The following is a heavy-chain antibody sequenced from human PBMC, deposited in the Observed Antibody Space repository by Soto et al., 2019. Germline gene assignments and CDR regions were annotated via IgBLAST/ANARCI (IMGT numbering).Heavy chain of an antibody. D-gene: IGHD2-2*01. CDR2: INPNSGGT. J-gene: IGHJ6*02. V-gene: IGHV1-2*02. CDR3: ARDQYCSSTSCRHYYYYGMDV. CDR1: GYTFTGYY. Sequence: ASVKVSCKASGYTFTGYYMHWVRQAPGQGLEWMGWINPNSGGTNYAQKFQGRVTMTRDTSISTAYMELSRLRSDDTAVYYCARDQYCSSTSCRHYYYYGMDVWGQGTTVTVSS.